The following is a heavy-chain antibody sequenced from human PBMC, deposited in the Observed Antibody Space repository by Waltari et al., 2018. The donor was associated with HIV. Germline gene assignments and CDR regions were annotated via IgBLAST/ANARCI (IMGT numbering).Heavy chain of an antibody. D-gene: IGHD6-25*01. J-gene: IGHJ6*02. CDR1: GDSISNRNYY. V-gene: IGHV4-39*07. CDR3: ARDRGHHYGMDV. CDR2: IYYSGST. Sequence: QLQLQESGPGLVKPSETLSLTCIVSGDSISNRNYYWGWTRQPPGKGLEGIGSIYYSGSTDYNPSLKSRITISIDTSKNQFSLKLSSVTAADTAVYYCARDRGHHYGMDVWGQGTTVTVSS.